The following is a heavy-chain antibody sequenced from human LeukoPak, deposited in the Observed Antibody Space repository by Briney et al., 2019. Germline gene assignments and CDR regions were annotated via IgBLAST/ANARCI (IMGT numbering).Heavy chain of an antibody. V-gene: IGHV3-72*01. CDR1: GFTFSDHY. CDR3: ARVQSASGRWGLDY. J-gene: IGHJ4*02. Sequence: PGGSLRLSCAASGFTFSDHYMDWVRQAPGTGLEWVGRTRNKANSYTTEYAASVKGRFTISRDDSKNSLYLQMGSLKTEDTAVYYCARVQSASGRWGLDYWVQGTLVTVSS. D-gene: IGHD2-21*02. CDR2: TRNKANSYTT.